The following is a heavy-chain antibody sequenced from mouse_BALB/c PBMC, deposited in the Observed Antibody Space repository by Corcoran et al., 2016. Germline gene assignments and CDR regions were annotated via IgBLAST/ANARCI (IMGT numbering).Heavy chain of an antibody. CDR1: GFNIKDPY. Sequence: VQLQQSGAELVKPGASVKLYCTASGFNIKDPYMHWVKQRPEQGLEWIGRIDPANGNTKYDPKFQGKATITADTSSNTAYLQLSSLTSEDTAVYYCARKYGKGIYFDYWGQGTTLTVSS. V-gene: IGHV14-3*02. CDR2: IDPANGNT. CDR3: ARKYGKGIYFDY. D-gene: IGHD2-10*02. J-gene: IGHJ2*01.